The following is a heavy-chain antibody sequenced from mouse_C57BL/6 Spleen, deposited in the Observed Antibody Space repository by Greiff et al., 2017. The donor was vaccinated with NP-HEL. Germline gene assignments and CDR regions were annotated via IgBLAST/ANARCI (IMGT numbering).Heavy chain of an antibody. CDR1: GYTFTDYY. Sequence: EVQLQQSGPELVKPGASVKISCKASGYTFTDYYMNWVKQSHGKSLEWIGDINPNNGGTSYNQKFKGKATLTVDKSSSTAYMELRSLTSEDSAVYYCAREDDYGSSPSFAYWGQGTLVTVSA. D-gene: IGHD1-1*01. J-gene: IGHJ3*01. CDR2: INPNNGGT. CDR3: AREDDYGSSPSFAY. V-gene: IGHV1-26*01.